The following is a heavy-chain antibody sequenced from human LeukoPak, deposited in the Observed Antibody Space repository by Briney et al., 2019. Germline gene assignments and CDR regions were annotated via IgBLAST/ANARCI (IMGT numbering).Heavy chain of an antibody. Sequence: GGSLRLSCAASGFTFSSYTMNWVRQAPGKGLEWISYISSSSSTIYYADSVKGRFTISRDNAKNSLYLQMNSLRDEDTAVYYCATGFGDTYGMDVWGQGTTVTVSS. CDR2: ISSSSSTI. CDR1: GFTFSSYT. CDR3: ATGFGDTYGMDV. D-gene: IGHD3-10*01. V-gene: IGHV3-48*02. J-gene: IGHJ6*02.